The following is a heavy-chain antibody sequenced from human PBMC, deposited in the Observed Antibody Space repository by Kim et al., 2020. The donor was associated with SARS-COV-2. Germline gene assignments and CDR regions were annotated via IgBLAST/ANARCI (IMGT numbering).Heavy chain of an antibody. J-gene: IGHJ4*02. Sequence: GGSLRLSCAASGFTFSSYSMNWVRQAPGKGLELVSSISSSSSYIYYADSVKGRFTISRDNAKNSLYLQMNSLRAEDTAVYYCARGNKYVTGTFDYWGQGTLVTVSS. D-gene: IGHD3-16*01. CDR2: ISSSSSYI. CDR3: ARGNKYVTGTFDY. CDR1: GFTFSSYS. V-gene: IGHV3-21*01.